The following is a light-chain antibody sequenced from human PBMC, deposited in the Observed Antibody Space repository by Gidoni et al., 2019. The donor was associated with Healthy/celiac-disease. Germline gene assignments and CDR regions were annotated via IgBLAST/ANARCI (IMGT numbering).Light chain of an antibody. CDR1: QSVSSY. V-gene: IGKV3-11*01. CDR2: DAS. CDR3: QQRSNWPRT. J-gene: IGKJ1*01. Sequence: EIVLTQSPATLSLSPGERATLSCRASQSVSSYLAWYQQKPGQAHRLLIYDASNRATGIPARFSGSVSETDCTLTISRLEPEDFAVYYCQQRSNWPRTFGQGTKVEIK.